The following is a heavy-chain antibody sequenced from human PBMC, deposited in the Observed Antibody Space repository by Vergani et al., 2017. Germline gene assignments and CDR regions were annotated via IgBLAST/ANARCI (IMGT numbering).Heavy chain of an antibody. V-gene: IGHV1-69*01. CDR2: IIPIFGTA. CDR3: ARDIVVVPAAIRCSRGAMYYFDY. CDR1: GGTFSSYA. D-gene: IGHD2-2*01. J-gene: IGHJ4*02. Sequence: QVQLVQSGAEVKKPGSSVKVSCKASGGTFSSYAISWVRQAPGQGLEWMGGIIPIFGTANYAQKFQGRVTITADESTSTAYMELSSLRSEDTAVYYCARDIVVVPAAIRCSRGAMYYFDYWGQGTLVTVSS.